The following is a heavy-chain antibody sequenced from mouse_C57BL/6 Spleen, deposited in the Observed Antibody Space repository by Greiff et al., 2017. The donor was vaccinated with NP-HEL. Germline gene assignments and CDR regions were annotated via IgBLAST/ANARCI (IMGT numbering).Heavy chain of an antibody. J-gene: IGHJ3*01. CDR3: ASGASSGWFAY. D-gene: IGHD3-2*02. CDR1: GYTFTSYW. CDR2: IVPSGSYT. V-gene: IGHV1-69*01. Sequence: QVQLKQPGAELVMPGASVKLSCKASGYTFTSYWMHWVKQRPGQGLEWIGEIVPSGSYTNYNQKFKGKSTLTVDKSSSTAYMQLSSLTSEDSAVYYCASGASSGWFAYWGQGTLVTVSA.